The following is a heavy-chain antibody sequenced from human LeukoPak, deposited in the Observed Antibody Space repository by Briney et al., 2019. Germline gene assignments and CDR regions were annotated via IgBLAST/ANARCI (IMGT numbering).Heavy chain of an antibody. CDR2: IYSGGST. D-gene: IGHD6-19*01. CDR1: GLIVSSNY. V-gene: IGHV3-53*01. CDR3: ARYTHSSGFDY. J-gene: IGHJ4*02. Sequence: GGSLRLSCAASGLIVSSNYMSWVRQAQGKGLGWVSVIYSGGSTYYADSVKGRFTISRDNSKNTPYLQMNSLRAEDTAVYYCARYTHSSGFDYWGQGTLVTVSS.